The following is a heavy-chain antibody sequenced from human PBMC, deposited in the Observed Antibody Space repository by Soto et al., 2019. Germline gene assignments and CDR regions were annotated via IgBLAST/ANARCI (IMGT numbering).Heavy chain of an antibody. Sequence: GSLRLSCAASGFTFSSYAMSWVRQAPGKGLEWVSAISGSGGSTYYADSVKGRFTISRDNSKNTLYLQMNSLRAEDTAVYYCAKDPRAAAPRENWFDPWGQGTLVTVSS. CDR3: AKDPRAAAPRENWFDP. CDR1: GFTFSSYA. V-gene: IGHV3-23*01. CDR2: ISGSGGST. D-gene: IGHD6-13*01. J-gene: IGHJ5*02.